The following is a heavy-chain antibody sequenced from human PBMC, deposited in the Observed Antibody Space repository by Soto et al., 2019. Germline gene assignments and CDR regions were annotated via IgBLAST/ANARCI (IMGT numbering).Heavy chain of an antibody. D-gene: IGHD5-12*01. V-gene: IGHV3-23*01. J-gene: IGHJ4*02. Sequence: GGSLRLSCPASGFTFSSYAMSWVRQAPGKGLEWVSAISGSGGSTYYADSVKGRFTISRDNSMNTLYLQMNSLRAEDTALYYCAKSFLEMATICYFDYWGQGTLVTAPQ. CDR3: AKSFLEMATICYFDY. CDR2: ISGSGGST. CDR1: GFTFSSYA.